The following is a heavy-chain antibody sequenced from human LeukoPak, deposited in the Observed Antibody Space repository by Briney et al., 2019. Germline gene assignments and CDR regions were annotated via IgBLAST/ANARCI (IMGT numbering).Heavy chain of an antibody. J-gene: IGHJ4*02. Sequence: SGGSLRLSCAASGFTFSSYAMSWVRQAPGKGLEWVSAISGSGGSTYYADSVKGRFTISRDNSKNTLYLQMNSLRAEDTAVYYCAKDRSYYYDSSGYLHRGGYFDYWGQGTLVTVSS. CDR2: ISGSGGST. CDR1: GFTFSSYA. D-gene: IGHD3-22*01. V-gene: IGHV3-23*01. CDR3: AKDRSYYYDSSGYLHRGGYFDY.